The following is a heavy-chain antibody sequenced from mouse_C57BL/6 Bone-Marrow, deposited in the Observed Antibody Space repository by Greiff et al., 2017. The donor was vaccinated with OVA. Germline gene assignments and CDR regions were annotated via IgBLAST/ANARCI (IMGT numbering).Heavy chain of an antibody. V-gene: IGHV1-26*01. CDR2: INPNNGGT. CDR1: GYTFTDYY. J-gene: IGHJ2*01. CDR3: ARGDGYYVSLFDY. Sequence: EVQLQQSGPELVKPGASVKISCKASGYTFTDYYMNWVKQSHGKSLEWIGDINPNNGGTSYNQKFKGKATLTVDKSSSTAYMELRSLTSEDSAVYYCARGDGYYVSLFDYWGQGTTLTVSS. D-gene: IGHD2-3*01.